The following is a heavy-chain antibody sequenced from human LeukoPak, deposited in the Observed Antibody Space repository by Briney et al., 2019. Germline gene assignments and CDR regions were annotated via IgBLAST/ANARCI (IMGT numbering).Heavy chain of an antibody. J-gene: IGHJ3*02. D-gene: IGHD6-19*01. CDR1: GGSFSGYY. Sequence: SETLSLTCDVYGGSFSGYYWSWIRQPPGKGLEWIGEINHSGSTNYNPSLKSRVTISVDTSKNQFSLKLSSVTAADTAVYYCARGLRIAVAAPKGAVAFDIWGQGTMVTVSS. V-gene: IGHV4-34*01. CDR3: ARGLRIAVAAPKGAVAFDI. CDR2: INHSGST.